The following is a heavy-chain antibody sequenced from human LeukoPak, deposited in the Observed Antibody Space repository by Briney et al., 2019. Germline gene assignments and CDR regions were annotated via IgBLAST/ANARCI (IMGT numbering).Heavy chain of an antibody. CDR3: ARGFGGPQLWLDEVDY. CDR1: GFTFSSYG. V-gene: IGHV3-33*01. Sequence: PGRSLRLSCAASGFTFSSYGMHCVRQAPGKGLEWVAVIWYDGSNKYYADSVRGRFTISRDNSKNTLYLQMNSLRAEDTAVYYCARGFGGPQLWLDEVDYWGQGTLVTVSS. CDR2: IWYDGSNK. D-gene: IGHD5-18*01. J-gene: IGHJ4*02.